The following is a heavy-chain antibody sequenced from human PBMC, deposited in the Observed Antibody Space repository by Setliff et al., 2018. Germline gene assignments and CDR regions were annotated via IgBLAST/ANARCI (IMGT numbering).Heavy chain of an antibody. D-gene: IGHD1-26*01. J-gene: IGHJ3*01. CDR2: IRDRGNT. V-gene: IGHV4-39*07. Sequence: PSETLSLTCSVAGGSVSRTVYYWGWVRQSPGKGPEWVASIRDRGNTAYNPSLRSRLTTSIDTSENQFSMKLISVTAADTAVYYCVRDLSGGQALWGQGTMVTVSS. CDR3: VRDLSGGQAL. CDR1: GGSVSRTVYY.